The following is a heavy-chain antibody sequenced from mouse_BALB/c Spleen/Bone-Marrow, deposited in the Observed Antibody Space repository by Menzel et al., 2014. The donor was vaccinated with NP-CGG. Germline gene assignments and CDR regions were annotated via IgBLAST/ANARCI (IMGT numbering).Heavy chain of an antibody. D-gene: IGHD2-4*01. Sequence: EVQGVESGPGLVKPSQSLSLTCTVTGYSITSDYAWNWIRQFPGNKLEWMGYISYSGSTSYNPSLKSRISITRDTSKKKFFLQLNYVTTEDTATYYCAREISYFDYWGQGTTLTVSS. CDR1: GYSITSDYA. V-gene: IGHV3-2*02. CDR3: AREISYFDY. J-gene: IGHJ2*01. CDR2: ISYSGST.